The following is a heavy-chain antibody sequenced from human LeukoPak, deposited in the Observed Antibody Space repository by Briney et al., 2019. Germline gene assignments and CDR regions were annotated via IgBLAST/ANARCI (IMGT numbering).Heavy chain of an antibody. D-gene: IGHD3-3*01. Sequence: SETLSLTCVVYDSSIRSNYYWGWIRQPPGKGLEWIVSVYHGGNTYYNPSLKSRVSMSLDTSKNQFSLKLTSVTAADTAVYYCARHLNSIFGVVTPDYWGQGTLVTVSS. V-gene: IGHV4-38-2*01. CDR1: DSSIRSNYY. CDR3: ARHLNSIFGVVTPDY. CDR2: VYHGGNT. J-gene: IGHJ4*02.